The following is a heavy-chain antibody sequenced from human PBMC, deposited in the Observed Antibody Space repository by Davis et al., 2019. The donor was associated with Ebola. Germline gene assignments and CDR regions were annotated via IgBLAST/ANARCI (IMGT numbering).Heavy chain of an antibody. CDR3: ATLAGAGF. CDR2: INHSGST. Sequence: SETLSLTCTVSGGSISSYYWSWIRQPPGKGLEWIGEINHSGSTNYNPSLKSRVTISVDTSKNQFSLRLNSVTAADTAVYYCATLAGAGFWGQGTLVTVSS. V-gene: IGHV4-34*01. CDR1: GGSISSYY. D-gene: IGHD6-19*01. J-gene: IGHJ4*02.